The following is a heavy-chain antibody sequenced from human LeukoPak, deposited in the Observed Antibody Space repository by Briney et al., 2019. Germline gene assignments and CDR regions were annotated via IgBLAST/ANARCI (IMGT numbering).Heavy chain of an antibody. CDR1: GFTFSSYE. Sequence: GGSLRLSCAASGFTFSSYEMNWVRQAPGKGLEWVSYISSSGSTIYYADSVKGRFTISRDNAKNSLYLQMNSLRAEDTAVYYCARDVGFKYDTLTGYLDYWGQGTLVTVSS. J-gene: IGHJ4*02. CDR3: ARDVGFKYDTLTGYLDY. D-gene: IGHD3-9*01. CDR2: ISSSGSTI. V-gene: IGHV3-48*03.